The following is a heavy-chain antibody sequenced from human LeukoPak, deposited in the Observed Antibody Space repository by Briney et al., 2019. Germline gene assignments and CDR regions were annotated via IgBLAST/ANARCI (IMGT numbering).Heavy chain of an antibody. Sequence: GGSLRLSCAASGFTFSSYGMHWVRRAPGKGLEWVAVISYDGSNKYYADSVKGRFTISRDNSKNTLYLQMNSLRAEDTAVYYCAKDSYYYDSSGYYLFGSSLDYWGQGTLVTVSS. CDR1: GFTFSSYG. CDR3: AKDSYYYDSSGYYLFGSSLDY. V-gene: IGHV3-30*18. CDR2: ISYDGSNK. J-gene: IGHJ4*02. D-gene: IGHD3-22*01.